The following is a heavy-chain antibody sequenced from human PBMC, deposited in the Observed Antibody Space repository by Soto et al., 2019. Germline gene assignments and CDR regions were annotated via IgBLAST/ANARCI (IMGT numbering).Heavy chain of an antibody. D-gene: IGHD5-12*01. V-gene: IGHV4-30-4*01. CDR1: GGSISSGDYY. Sequence: SETLSLTCTVSGGSISSGDYYWSWIRQPPGKGLEWIGYTYYSGSTYYNPSLKSRVTISVDTSKNQFSLKLSSVTAADTAVYYCARGYSGYELGYYFDYWGQGTLVTVSS. J-gene: IGHJ4*02. CDR2: TYYSGST. CDR3: ARGYSGYELGYYFDY.